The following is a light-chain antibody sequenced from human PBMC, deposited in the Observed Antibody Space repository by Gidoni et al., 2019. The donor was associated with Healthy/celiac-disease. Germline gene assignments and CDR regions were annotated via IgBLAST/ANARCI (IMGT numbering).Light chain of an antibody. CDR3: NSYTGSATLL. Sequence: QSALTQPASVSGSPGQSITISCTGTSSDVGGYNYVSWYQQNPGKAPKLMIYEVNKRPPGVSNRFSGSKSGNTASLTISGLLAEDEADYYCNSYTGSATLLFGGGTKLTVL. V-gene: IGLV2-14*01. J-gene: IGLJ2*01. CDR1: SSDVGGYNY. CDR2: EVN.